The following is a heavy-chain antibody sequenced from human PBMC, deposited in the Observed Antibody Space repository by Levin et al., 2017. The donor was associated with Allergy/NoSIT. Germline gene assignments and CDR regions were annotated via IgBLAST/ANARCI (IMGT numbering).Heavy chain of an antibody. CDR1: GGTFSSYA. CDR3: ARGRGYSGYDLDNWFDP. Sequence: SVKVSCKASGGTFSSYAISWVRQAPGQGLEWMGGIIPIFGTANYAQKFQGRVTITADESTSTAYMELSSLRSEDTAVYYCARGRGYSGYDLDNWFDPWGQGTLVTVSS. V-gene: IGHV1-69*13. J-gene: IGHJ5*02. CDR2: IIPIFGTA. D-gene: IGHD5-12*01.